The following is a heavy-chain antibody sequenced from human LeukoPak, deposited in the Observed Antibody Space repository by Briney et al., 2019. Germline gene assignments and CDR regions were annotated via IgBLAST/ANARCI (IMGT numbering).Heavy chain of an antibody. V-gene: IGHV4-34*01. CDR3: ARGGSAYCSGGSCYSHYYYYYGMDV. Sequence: SETLSLTCAVYGGSFSGYYWSWIRQPPGKGLEWIGEINHSGSTNYNPSLKSRVTISVDTSKNQFSLKLSSVTAADTAVYYCARGGSAYCSGGSCYSHYYYYYGMDVWGQGTTVTVSS. J-gene: IGHJ6*02. CDR1: GGSFSGYY. CDR2: INHSGST. D-gene: IGHD2-15*01.